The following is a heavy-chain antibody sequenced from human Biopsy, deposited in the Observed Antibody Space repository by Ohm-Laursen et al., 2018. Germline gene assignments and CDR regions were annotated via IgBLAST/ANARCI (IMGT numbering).Heavy chain of an antibody. CDR1: GDSISSYY. CDR3: ARDRGYYSDRTVPGYFDL. Sequence: TLSLTCTVSGDSISSYYWSWIRQPPGKGLQWIGYVYYTESTDYNPSLQSRVIISVDTSKNHFSLRLRSVTPADTAIYYCARDRGYYSDRTVPGYFDLWGRGTLVTVSS. D-gene: IGHD3-22*01. J-gene: IGHJ2*01. V-gene: IGHV4-59*01. CDR2: VYYTEST.